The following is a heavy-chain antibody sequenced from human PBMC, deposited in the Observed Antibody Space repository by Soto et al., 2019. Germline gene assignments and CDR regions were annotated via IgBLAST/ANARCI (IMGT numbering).Heavy chain of an antibody. CDR1: GYSFTSYW. D-gene: IGHD3-22*01. CDR2: IYPGDSDT. CDR3: ARHEVTTYYYHSSDAFDI. J-gene: IGHJ3*02. Sequence: GESLKISCXGSGYSFTSYWIGWVRQMPGKGLEWMGIIYPGDSDTRYSPSFQGQVTISADKSISTAYLQWSSLKASDTAMYYCARHEVTTYYYHSSDAFDIWGQGTMVTVSS. V-gene: IGHV5-51*01.